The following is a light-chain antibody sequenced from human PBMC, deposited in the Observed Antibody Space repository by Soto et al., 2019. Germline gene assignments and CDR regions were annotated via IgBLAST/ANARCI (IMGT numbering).Light chain of an antibody. J-gene: IGKJ1*01. Sequence: DIQMTQSKSSVSASVGDTVTITCRASQDINSRLAWYQQKPGKAPKVLISDASNLATGVPSRFSGSGSGTEFTLSISSLQPDDFATYYCQQYHTYPRTFGQGTKVAIK. V-gene: IGKV1-5*01. CDR1: QDINSR. CDR3: QQYHTYPRT. CDR2: DAS.